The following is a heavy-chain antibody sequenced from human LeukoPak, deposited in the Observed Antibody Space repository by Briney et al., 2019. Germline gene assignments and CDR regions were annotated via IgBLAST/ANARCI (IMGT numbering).Heavy chain of an antibody. CDR3: ARGVSGSYYTNYYYYMDV. V-gene: IGHV4-4*07. D-gene: IGHD3-10*01. J-gene: IGHJ6*03. CDR2: IHTSGST. Sequence: SETLSLTCTVSGGSISSYYWNWIRQPAGKGLEWIGRIHTSGSTNYNPSLKSRVTMSVDTSKNQFSLKLSSVTAADTAVYYCARGVSGSYYTNYYYYMDVWGKGTTVTVSS. CDR1: GGSISSYY.